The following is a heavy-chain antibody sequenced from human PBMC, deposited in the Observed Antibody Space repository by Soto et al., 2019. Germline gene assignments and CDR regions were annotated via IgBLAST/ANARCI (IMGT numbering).Heavy chain of an antibody. V-gene: IGHV3-11*01. CDR2: IESRGRTI. CDR3: VRQAARNYFYF. CDR1: GFTFSDYH. J-gene: IGHJ4*02. Sequence: QVQLVESGGGLVKPGGSLRLSCAASGFTFSDYHMSWIRQAPGKGLEWVSFIESRGRTISYADSVKGRFTIARDNAKNSLFLQIHSLRAEDPSVYYCVRQAARNYFYFWGQGTLLTVSS. D-gene: IGHD6-6*01.